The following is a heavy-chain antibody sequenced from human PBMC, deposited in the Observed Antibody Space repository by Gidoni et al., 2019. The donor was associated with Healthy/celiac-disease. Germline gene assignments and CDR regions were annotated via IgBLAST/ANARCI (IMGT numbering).Heavy chain of an antibody. V-gene: IGHV3-11*05. CDR2: ISSSSSYT. Sequence: QVQLGESGGGLVKPGVSLRLPCGASGFTFSDYYMSWIRQAPGKGLEWVSYISSSSSYTNYADSVKGRFTISRDNAKNSLYLQMNSLRAEDTAVYYCASGTAMVHAFDIWGQGTMVTVSS. CDR3: ASGTAMVHAFDI. D-gene: IGHD5-18*01. CDR1: GFTFSDYY. J-gene: IGHJ3*02.